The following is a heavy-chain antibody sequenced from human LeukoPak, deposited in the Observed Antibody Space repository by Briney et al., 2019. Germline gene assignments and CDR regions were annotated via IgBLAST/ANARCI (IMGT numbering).Heavy chain of an antibody. D-gene: IGHD3-9*01. CDR3: AKPGRYFDWLLFSDY. V-gene: IGHV3-23*01. CDR1: GFTFSSYG. Sequence: GGSLRLSCAASGFTFSSYGMSWVRQAPGKGLEWVSAISGSGGSTYYADSVKGRFTISRDNSKNTLYLQMNSLRAEDTAVYYCAKPGRYFDWLLFSDYWGQGTLVTISS. CDR2: ISGSGGST. J-gene: IGHJ4*02.